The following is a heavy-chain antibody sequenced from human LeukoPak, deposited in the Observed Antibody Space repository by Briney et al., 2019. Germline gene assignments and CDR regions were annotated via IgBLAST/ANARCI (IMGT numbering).Heavy chain of an antibody. J-gene: IGHJ4*02. CDR1: GFTVSSNY. CDR2: IYSGGST. CDR3: ARSTNYPDFDY. V-gene: IGHV3-53*01. D-gene: IGHD1-7*01. Sequence: GGSLRLSCAASGFTVSSNYMSWVRQAPGKGLEWVSVIYSGGSTYYADSVKGRFTISRDNSKNTLYLQMNSLRAEDTAVYYCARSTNYPDFDYWGQGTLATVSS.